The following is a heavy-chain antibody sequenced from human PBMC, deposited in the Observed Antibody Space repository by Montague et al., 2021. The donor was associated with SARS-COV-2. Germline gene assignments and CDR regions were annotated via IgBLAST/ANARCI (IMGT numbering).Heavy chain of an antibody. D-gene: IGHD2-2*01. Sequence: SETLSLTCTVSGGSLSAYYWTWMRQPPGKGLEWLGHIHYTGSTKYNPSLMSRVTLSIDTPNNSFSLKLRSVTAADTAVYFCARAQNSCFIANCVNYFDYWGQGALVTVSS. CDR1: GGSLSAYY. CDR3: ARAQNSCFIANCVNYFDY. V-gene: IGHV4-59*12. CDR2: IHYTGST. J-gene: IGHJ4*02.